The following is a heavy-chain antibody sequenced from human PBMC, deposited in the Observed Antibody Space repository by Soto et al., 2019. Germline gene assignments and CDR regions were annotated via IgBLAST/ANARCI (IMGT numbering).Heavy chain of an antibody. V-gene: IGHV5-10-1*01. D-gene: IGHD2-21*02. CDR3: GSTYYNPSLKSRVTISVDTSKNQFSLKLSSVTAADTAVYYCARDMSGYCSGGSCYPDYYYYGMDV. CDR2: IDPSDSYT. Sequence: GESLKISCKGSGYSFTSYWISWVRQMPGKGLEWMGRIDPSDSYTNYSPSFQGHVTISADKSISTAYLQWSSLKASDTAIYYSGSTYYNPSLKSRVTISVDTSKNQFSLKLSSVTAADTAVYYCARDMSGYCSGGSCYPDYYYYGMDVWGQGTTVTVSS. CDR1: GYSFTSYW. J-gene: IGHJ6*02.